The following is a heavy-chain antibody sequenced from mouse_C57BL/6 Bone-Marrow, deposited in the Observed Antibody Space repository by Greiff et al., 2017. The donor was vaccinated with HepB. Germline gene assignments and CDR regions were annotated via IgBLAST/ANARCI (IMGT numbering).Heavy chain of an antibody. D-gene: IGHD1-1*01. J-gene: IGHJ4*01. V-gene: IGHV2-9-1*01. CDR2: IWTGGGT. CDR3: ARIYYYAFYAMDY. CDR1: GFSLTSYA. Sequence: QVQLQQSGPGLVAPSQSLSITCTVSGFSLTSYAISWVRQPPGKGLEWLGVIWTGGGTNYNSALKSRLSISKDNSKSQVFLKMNSLQTDDTARYYCARIYYYAFYAMDYWGQGTSVTVSS.